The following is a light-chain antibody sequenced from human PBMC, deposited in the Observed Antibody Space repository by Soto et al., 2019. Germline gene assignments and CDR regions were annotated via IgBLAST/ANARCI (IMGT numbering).Light chain of an antibody. V-gene: IGLV1-40*01. J-gene: IGLJ1*01. CDR2: GNN. Sequence: QPVLTQPPSVSGAPGQRVTISCTGSSSNIGANYDVHWYQHRPGTAPKLLLFGNNNRPSGVHDRFSGSKSGTSASLAITGLQAEDEGDYYCQSYDSTLSARYVFGTGTKLTVL. CDR1: SSNIGANYD. CDR3: QSYDSTLSARYV.